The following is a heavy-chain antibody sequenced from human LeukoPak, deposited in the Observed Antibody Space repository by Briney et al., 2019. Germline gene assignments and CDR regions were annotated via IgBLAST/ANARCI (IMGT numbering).Heavy chain of an antibody. Sequence: ASVKVSCKASGYTFTGYYMRWVRQAPGQGLEWMGRLNPNSGDTNYAQRFQGRVTTTRDTSISTAYMELSRLTSDDTAVYYCTREPDDYFDYWGQGTLVTVSS. CDR1: GYTFTGYY. V-gene: IGHV1-2*06. CDR3: TREPDDYFDY. J-gene: IGHJ4*02. CDR2: LNPNSGDT.